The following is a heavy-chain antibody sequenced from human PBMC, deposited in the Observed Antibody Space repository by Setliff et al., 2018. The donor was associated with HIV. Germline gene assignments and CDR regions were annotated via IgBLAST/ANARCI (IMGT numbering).Heavy chain of an antibody. CDR2: ISTYNGNT. CDR1: GYTFTTYG. J-gene: IGHJ4*02. Sequence: ASVKVSCKASGYTFTTYGITWVRQAPGQGLEWMGWISTYNGNTNYAQKFQGRVTMTTVTSTSTAYMELRSLRSDDTAVYYCARLSIPAYYYMDSWGQGTLVTVSS. V-gene: IGHV1-18*01. D-gene: IGHD2-21*01. CDR3: ARLSIPAYYYMDS.